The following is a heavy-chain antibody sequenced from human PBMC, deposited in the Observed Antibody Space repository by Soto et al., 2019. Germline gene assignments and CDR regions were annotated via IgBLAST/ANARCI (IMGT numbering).Heavy chain of an antibody. Sequence: GPEVKKPEASVKVSCKTSGYTFTSSGISWVRQAPGQGPEWMGWISGHNGVTNFARNFRDRVTLTIDSSTTTAYMEVRSLSFADTAIYYCARDQGGYGIFDDWGQGTLVTVSS. V-gene: IGHV1-18*04. D-gene: IGHD5-12*01. J-gene: IGHJ4*02. CDR2: ISGHNGVT. CDR3: ARDQGGYGIFDD. CDR1: GYTFTSSG.